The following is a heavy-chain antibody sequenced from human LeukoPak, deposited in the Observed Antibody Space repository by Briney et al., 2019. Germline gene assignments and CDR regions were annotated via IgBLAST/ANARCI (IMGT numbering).Heavy chain of an antibody. J-gene: IGHJ5*02. Sequence: ASVKVSCKASGYSFSTHWMHWVRQAPGQGLEWMGIINPSGGFTSYAQKLQGRVTVTRDVSTSTVYMELSNLRSEDTAVYYCARDQSGEWELLSGWWFDPWGQGTLVTVSS. D-gene: IGHD1-26*01. CDR1: GYSFSTHW. CDR3: ARDQSGEWELLSGWWFDP. V-gene: IGHV1-46*01. CDR2: INPSGGFT.